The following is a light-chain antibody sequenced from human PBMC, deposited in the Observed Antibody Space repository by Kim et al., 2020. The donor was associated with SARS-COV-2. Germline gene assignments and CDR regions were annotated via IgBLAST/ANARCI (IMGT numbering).Light chain of an antibody. CDR3: NSRDSSGAV. CDR2: GKN. Sequence: SVALGQTVRITCQGDSIRSYYASWYQKKPGQAPVLVFYGKNNRPSGIPDRFSGSSSGNTASLTITGAQAEDEADYYCNSRDSSGAVFGGGTQLTVL. V-gene: IGLV3-19*01. CDR1: SIRSYY. J-gene: IGLJ7*01.